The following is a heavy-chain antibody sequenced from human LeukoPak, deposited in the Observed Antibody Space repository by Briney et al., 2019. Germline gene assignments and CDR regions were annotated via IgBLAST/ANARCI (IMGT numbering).Heavy chain of an antibody. D-gene: IGHD1-1*01. CDR1: GGSISGSGSY. Sequence: SETLSLTCTVSGGSISGSGSYWGWIRRPPGKGLEWIGYISYSGSTNFNPSLKSRVTISVDTSKNQFSLKLSSVTAADTAVYYCAREGTAGTNLNWFDPWGQGTLVTVSS. V-gene: IGHV4-61*08. CDR2: ISYSGST. CDR3: AREGTAGTNLNWFDP. J-gene: IGHJ5*02.